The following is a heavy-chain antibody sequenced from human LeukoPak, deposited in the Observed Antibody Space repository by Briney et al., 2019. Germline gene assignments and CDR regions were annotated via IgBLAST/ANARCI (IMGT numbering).Heavy chain of an antibody. CDR1: GFTLNTDW. J-gene: IGHJ4*02. CDR3: ARGVYYFDY. CDR2: IKEDGSEI. Sequence: GGSLRLSCAAPGFTLNTDWMSWVRQAPGKGLEWVANIKEDGSEIYYVDSVKGRFTISRDNAKNSLYLQMSSLRAEDTAVYYCARGVYYFDYWGQGTLVTVSS. V-gene: IGHV3-7*03. D-gene: IGHD2/OR15-2a*01.